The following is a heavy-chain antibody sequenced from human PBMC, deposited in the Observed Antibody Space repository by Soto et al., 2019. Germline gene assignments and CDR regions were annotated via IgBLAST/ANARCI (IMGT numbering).Heavy chain of an antibody. CDR1: GFTFSSYA. J-gene: IGHJ6*02. D-gene: IGHD3-16*01. CDR3: AKAVALGYYYYYYGMDV. V-gene: IGHV3-23*01. CDR2: ISGSGGST. Sequence: EVQLLESGGGLVQPGGSLRLSCAASGFTFSSYAMSWVRQAPGKGLEWVSAISGSGGSTYYADSVKGRFTISRDNSKNTRYLQMNSLRAEDTAVYYCAKAVALGYYYYYYGMDVWGQGTTVTVSS.